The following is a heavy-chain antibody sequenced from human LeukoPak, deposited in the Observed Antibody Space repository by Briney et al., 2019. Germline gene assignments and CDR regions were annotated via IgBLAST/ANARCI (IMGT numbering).Heavy chain of an antibody. J-gene: IGHJ4*02. CDR3: AKYSSGWYVDY. CDR2: IKQDGSEK. V-gene: IGHV3-7*01. D-gene: IGHD6-19*01. Sequence: PGGSLRLSCAASGFTFSSCWMSWVRPAPGKGLESLANIKQDGSEKYYVDPVKGRFTISRDNAKNSLYLQMNSPRAEDTAVYYGAKYSSGWYVDYWGQGTLVTVSS. CDR1: GFTFSSCW.